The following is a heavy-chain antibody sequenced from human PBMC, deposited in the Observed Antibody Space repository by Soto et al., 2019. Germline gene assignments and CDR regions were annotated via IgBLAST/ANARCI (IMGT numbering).Heavy chain of an antibody. CDR2: IGPESGAT. CDR1: GYTFTGHY. V-gene: IGHV1-2*02. Sequence: QVQLVQSGAEVKKPGASVKVSCKASGYTFTGHYIHWVRQAPEQGPEWMGEIGPESGATRYAQRFQGRVTMTRDMSITTFYMELNNLSPDDTAVYYCGRGRSGQIVVFYWGQGTPVTVSS. CDR3: GRGRSGQIVVFY. J-gene: IGHJ4*02. D-gene: IGHD1-26*01.